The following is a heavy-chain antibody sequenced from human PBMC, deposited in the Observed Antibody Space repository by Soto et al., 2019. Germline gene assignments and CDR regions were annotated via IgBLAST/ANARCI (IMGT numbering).Heavy chain of an antibody. Sequence: PGGSLRLSCAASGFTFSSYSMNWVRQAPGKGLEWVSSISSSSSYIYYADSVKGRFTISRDNAKNSLYLQMNSLRAEDTAVYYCARATSFELDDIVVVPAAIHGERTYNWFDPWGQGTLVTVSS. D-gene: IGHD2-2*02. CDR2: ISSSSSYI. CDR1: GFTFSSYS. CDR3: ARATSFELDDIVVVPAAIHGERTYNWFDP. V-gene: IGHV3-21*01. J-gene: IGHJ5*02.